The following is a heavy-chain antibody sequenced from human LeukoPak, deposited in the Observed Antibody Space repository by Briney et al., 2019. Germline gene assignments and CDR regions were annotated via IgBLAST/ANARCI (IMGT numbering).Heavy chain of an antibody. V-gene: IGHV3-21*04. D-gene: IGHD6-13*01. CDR1: GFTFSSYS. CDR2: ISSSSSYI. Sequence: PGGSLRLSCAASGFTFSSYSMNWVRQAPGKGLEWVSSISSSSSYIYYADSVKGRFTISRDNSKNTLYLQMNSLRAEDTAVYYCAVLPGIAAAGTNYWGQGTLVTVSS. CDR3: AVLPGIAAAGTNY. J-gene: IGHJ4*02.